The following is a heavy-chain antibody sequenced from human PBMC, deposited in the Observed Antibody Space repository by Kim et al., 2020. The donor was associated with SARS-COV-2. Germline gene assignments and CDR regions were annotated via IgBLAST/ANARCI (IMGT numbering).Heavy chain of an antibody. J-gene: IGHJ4*02. CDR3: VNGDPDY. V-gene: IGHV3-21*01. D-gene: IGHD4-17*01. CDR2: SSDI. Sequence: SSDIYYADSVKGRFTISRDNAKNSLYLQMNSLRAEDTAVYYCVNGDPDYWGQGTLVTVSS.